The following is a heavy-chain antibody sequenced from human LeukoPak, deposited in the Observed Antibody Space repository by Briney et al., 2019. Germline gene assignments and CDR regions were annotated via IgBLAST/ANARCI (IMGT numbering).Heavy chain of an antibody. J-gene: IGHJ4*02. V-gene: IGHV3-30*03. CDR1: GFTFSSYG. Sequence: GGSLRLSCAASGFTFSSYGMHWVRQAPGKGLEWVAVISFDASNKYYADSVKGRFTISRDNSKNTLYLQLNSLRAEDTAVYYCARIFSSAWGELGYWGQGTLVTVSS. CDR2: ISFDASNK. CDR3: ARIFSSAWGELGY. D-gene: IGHD6-19*01.